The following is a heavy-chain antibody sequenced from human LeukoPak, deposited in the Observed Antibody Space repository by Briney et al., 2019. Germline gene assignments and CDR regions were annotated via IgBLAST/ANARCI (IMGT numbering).Heavy chain of an antibody. V-gene: IGHV4-4*07. Sequence: SETLSLTCTVSGGSISSYYWSWMPQPAGKGLEWIGRVYSSGSTNSEPSLKSRVTMSEDTSKNVFSVKLSSVTAADTAVYYCARSKAYYDSSGYANDGWGQGTLVTVSS. J-gene: IGHJ4*02. D-gene: IGHD3-22*01. CDR1: GGSISSYY. CDR3: ARSKAYYDSSGYANDG. CDR2: VYSSGST.